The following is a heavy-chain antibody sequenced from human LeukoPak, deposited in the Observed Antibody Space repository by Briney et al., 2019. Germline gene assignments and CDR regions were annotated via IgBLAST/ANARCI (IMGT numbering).Heavy chain of an antibody. Sequence: GGSLRLSCAASGFTFSSYAMSWVRQAPGKGPEWVSAIGGRGGSTYYADSLGGRFTISRDNSKDMLYLQMNSLKAEDTATYYCGKEGGAWGQGTKVTVSS. CDR1: GFTFSSYA. V-gene: IGHV3-23*01. CDR3: GKEGGA. D-gene: IGHD3-16*01. CDR2: IGGRGGST. J-gene: IGHJ5*02.